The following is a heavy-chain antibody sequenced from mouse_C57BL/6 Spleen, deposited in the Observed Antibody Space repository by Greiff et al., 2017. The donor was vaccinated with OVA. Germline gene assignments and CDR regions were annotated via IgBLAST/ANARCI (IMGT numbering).Heavy chain of an antibody. D-gene: IGHD1-1*01. V-gene: IGHV1-19*01. CDR2: INPYNGGT. CDR1: GYTFTDYY. CDR3: AKGGTTVKNYAMDY. J-gene: IGHJ4*01. Sequence: VQLKQSGPVLVKPGASVKMSCKASGYTFTDYYMNWVKQSHGKSLEWIGVINPYNGGTSYNQKFKGKATLTVDKSSSTAYMELNSLTSEDSAVYYCAKGGTTVKNYAMDYWGQGTSVTVSS.